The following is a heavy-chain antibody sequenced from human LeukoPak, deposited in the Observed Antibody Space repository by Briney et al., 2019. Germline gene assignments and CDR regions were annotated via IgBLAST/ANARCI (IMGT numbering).Heavy chain of an antibody. CDR1: GFTFGDYA. V-gene: IGHV3-49*04. Sequence: GGSLRLSCTASGFTFGDYAMSWVRQAPGKGLEWVGFIRSKAYGGTTEYAASVKGRFTISRDDSKSIAYLQMNSLGAEDTAVYYCAKGALENIAAAGTRHYDSSGYDLAPAFGDYWGQGTLVTVSS. CDR2: IRSKAYGGTT. D-gene: IGHD3-22*01. J-gene: IGHJ4*02. CDR3: AKGALENIAAAGTRHYDSSGYDLAPAFGDY.